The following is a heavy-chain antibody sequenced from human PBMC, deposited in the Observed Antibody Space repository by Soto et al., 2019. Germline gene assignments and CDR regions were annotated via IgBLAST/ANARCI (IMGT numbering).Heavy chain of an antibody. V-gene: IGHV3-48*03. CDR2: ISSSGGTK. CDR3: ARVGVVAYCVGGYPDY. Sequence: EVQVMESGGGLVQPGGSLRLSCAASGFSFSSDEMNWVRQAPGKGPEWVAYISSSGGTKYYADSVRGRFTISRDNAKNSLYLQMNSLRAEDTAVYYCARVGVVAYCVGGYPDYWGQGTLVTVSS. D-gene: IGHD2-21*01. J-gene: IGHJ4*02. CDR1: GFSFSSDE.